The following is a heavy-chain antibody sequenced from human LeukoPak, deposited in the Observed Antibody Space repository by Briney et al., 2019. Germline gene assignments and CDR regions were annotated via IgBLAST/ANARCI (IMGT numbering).Heavy chain of an antibody. V-gene: IGHV3-66*01. CDR2: IYSGGST. Sequence: GGSLRLSCAASGLTVSSNYMSWVRQAPGKGLEWVSVIYSGGSTYYADSVKGRFTISRDNSKNTLYLQMNSLRAEDTAVYYCARSTSSSGYYSFGYWGQGTLVTVSS. CDR1: GLTVSSNY. CDR3: ARSTSSSGYYSFGY. D-gene: IGHD3-22*01. J-gene: IGHJ4*02.